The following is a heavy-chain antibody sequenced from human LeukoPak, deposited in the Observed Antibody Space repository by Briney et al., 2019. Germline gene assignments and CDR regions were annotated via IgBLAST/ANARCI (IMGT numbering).Heavy chain of an antibody. Sequence: ASVKVSCKASGYTFTSYGISWVRQAPGQGLEWMGWISAYNGNTNYAQKLQGRVTMSTDTSTSTAYMELRSLRSDDTAVYYCARDHAAGTSGDYWGQGTLVTVSS. D-gene: IGHD6-13*01. V-gene: IGHV1-18*04. J-gene: IGHJ4*02. CDR2: ISAYNGNT. CDR1: GYTFTSYG. CDR3: ARDHAAGTSGDY.